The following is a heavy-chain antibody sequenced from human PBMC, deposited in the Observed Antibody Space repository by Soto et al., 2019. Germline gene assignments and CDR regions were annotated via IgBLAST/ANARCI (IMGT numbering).Heavy chain of an antibody. Sequence: ASVKVSSKACGFTFASCAISWVRQDPGQGLELLGWISAYKGNTNYAQQIQGKVTMNKATTTSTDFMELRSLRSDDSAVYYCASDSPHPYYDILTGYSTFDSWGQGTLDTISS. J-gene: IGHJ4*02. CDR1: GFTFASCA. CDR2: ISAYKGNT. V-gene: IGHV1-18*01. CDR3: ASDSPHPYYDILTGYSTFDS. D-gene: IGHD3-9*01.